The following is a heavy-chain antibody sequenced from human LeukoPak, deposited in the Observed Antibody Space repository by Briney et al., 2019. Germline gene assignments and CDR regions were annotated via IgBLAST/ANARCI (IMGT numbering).Heavy chain of an antibody. J-gene: IGHJ4*02. CDR2: ISSSGSTI. CDR1: GFTFSDYY. D-gene: IGHD6-13*01. V-gene: IGHV3-11*01. Sequence: PGGSLRLSCAASGFTFSDYYMSWIRQAPGKGLEWVSYISSSGSTIYYAGSVKGRFTISRDNAKNSLYLQMNSLRAEDTAVYYCARDRIHPGIAAADYFDYWGQGTLVTVSS. CDR3: ARDRIHPGIAAADYFDY.